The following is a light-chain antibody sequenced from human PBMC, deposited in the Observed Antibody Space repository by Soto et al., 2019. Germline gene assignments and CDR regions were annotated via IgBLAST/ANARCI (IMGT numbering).Light chain of an antibody. CDR1: QSVSTSY. CDR3: QQYGSSPTT. J-gene: IGKJ1*01. Sequence: DIVLTQSPGTLSLSPGERATLSCRASQSVSTSYLAWYQQKPGQAPRLLIFGASSRATGIPDRFIGSGSGTDFTLTISRLEPEDFAVYDCQQYGSSPTTFGQETKVDIK. CDR2: GAS. V-gene: IGKV3-20*01.